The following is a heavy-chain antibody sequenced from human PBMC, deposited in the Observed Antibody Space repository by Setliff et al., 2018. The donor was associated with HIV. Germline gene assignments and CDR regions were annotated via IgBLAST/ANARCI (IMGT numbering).Heavy chain of an antibody. CDR3: ARALGSGNTNVFNS. Sequence: PSETLSLTCAVSGYFISNGYYWGWIRQPPGRGPEWIASIYQSGTTYYNPSLKSRVTILVDTSKNQFSLNLSSVTAADTAVYYCARALGSGNTNVFNSWGQVTLVTVSS. J-gene: IGHJ1*01. CDR2: IYQSGTT. CDR1: GYFISNGYY. V-gene: IGHV4-38-2*01. D-gene: IGHD3-10*01.